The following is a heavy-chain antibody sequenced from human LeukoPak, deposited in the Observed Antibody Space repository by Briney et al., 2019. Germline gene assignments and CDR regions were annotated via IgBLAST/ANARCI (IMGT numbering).Heavy chain of an antibody. D-gene: IGHD6-13*01. V-gene: IGHV3-74*01. Sequence: GGSLRLSCSASGFTFSSYWTHWVRQAPGKGLVWVSRINSDGSYPNYADSVKGRFTITRDNAKNTLYLQMNSLRVEDTAVYYCAREAATFDYWGQGALVTVSS. CDR3: AREAATFDY. CDR2: INSDGSYP. CDR1: GFTFSSYW. J-gene: IGHJ4*02.